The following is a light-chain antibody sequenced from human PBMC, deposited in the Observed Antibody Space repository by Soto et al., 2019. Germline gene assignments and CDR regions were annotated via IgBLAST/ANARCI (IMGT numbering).Light chain of an antibody. CDR3: QTWGTAIRVV. J-gene: IGLJ2*01. V-gene: IGLV4-69*01. Sequence: QPVLTQLPSASASLGASVKLTCTLTSGHSNYAVAWHQQRPERGPRFLVKVNADGSHTKGDGIPDRFSGASSGAERYLIISSLQSEDEADYYCQTWGTAIRVVFGGGTKVTVL. CDR1: SGHSNYA. CDR2: VNADGSH.